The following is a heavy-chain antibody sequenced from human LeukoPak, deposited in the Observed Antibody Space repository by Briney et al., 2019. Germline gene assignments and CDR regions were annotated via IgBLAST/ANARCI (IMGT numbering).Heavy chain of an antibody. CDR2: IYYSGST. CDR3: ARRLDSGWYEAFDY. J-gene: IGHJ4*02. Sequence: PSETLSLTCTVSGGSISSYYWSWLRQPPGKGLEWIGYIYYSGSTNYNPSLKSRVTISVDTSKNQFSLKLSSVTAADTAVYYCARRLDSGWYEAFDYWGQGTLVTVSS. V-gene: IGHV4-59*08. CDR1: GGSISSYY. D-gene: IGHD6-19*01.